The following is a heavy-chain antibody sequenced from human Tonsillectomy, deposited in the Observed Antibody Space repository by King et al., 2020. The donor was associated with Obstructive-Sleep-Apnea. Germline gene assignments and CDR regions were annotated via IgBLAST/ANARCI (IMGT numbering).Heavy chain of an antibody. V-gene: IGHV3-20*04. D-gene: IGHD2-15*01. Sequence: VQLVESGGGVVRPGGSLRLSCAASGFTFDDFGMNWVRQAPGKGLEWVSNINWKGGRTSYADSVKGRFTISRDNAKNSLYLQMNSLTAGDTALYYCARDHRYCSGGRCSSTLLDIWGQGTMVTVSS. CDR3: ARDHRYCSGGRCSSTLLDI. J-gene: IGHJ3*02. CDR1: GFTFDDFG. CDR2: INWKGGRT.